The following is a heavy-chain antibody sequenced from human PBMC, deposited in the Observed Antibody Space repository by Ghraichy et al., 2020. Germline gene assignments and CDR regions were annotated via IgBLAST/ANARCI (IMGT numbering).Heavy chain of an antibody. D-gene: IGHD6-13*01. J-gene: IGHJ4*02. CDR2: INPSGGTT. CDR3: ARGHSSSHSSFDY. CDR1: GYTFTNYY. Sequence: ASVKVSCKASGYTFTNYYIQWVRQAPGQGLEWMGIINPSGGTTSYAQKFQGRVTLTRDTSTSTVYMEVSSLRSEDTAVYYCARGHSSSHSSFDYWGQGTLVTVSS. V-gene: IGHV1-46*01.